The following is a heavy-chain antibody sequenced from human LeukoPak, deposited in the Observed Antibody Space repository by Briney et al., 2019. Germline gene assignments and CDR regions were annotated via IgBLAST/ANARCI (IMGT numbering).Heavy chain of an antibody. J-gene: IGHJ4*02. D-gene: IGHD2-2*02. V-gene: IGHV4-30-4*08. Sequence: SETLSLTCTVSGGSISSGDYYWSWIRQPPGKGLEWIGYIYYSGSTYYNPSLKSRVTISVDTSKNQFSLKLSSVTAADTAVYYCAREDCSSTSCYIGRDEGGLCFDYWGQGTLVTVSS. CDR1: GGSISSGDYY. CDR2: IYYSGST. CDR3: AREDCSSTSCYIGRDEGGLCFDY.